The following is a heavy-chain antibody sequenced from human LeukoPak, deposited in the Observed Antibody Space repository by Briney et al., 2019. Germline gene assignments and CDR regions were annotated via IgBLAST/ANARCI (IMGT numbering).Heavy chain of an antibody. V-gene: IGHV3-30*04. CDR1: GFAFSSYA. CDR2: ISYDGSNK. CDR3: ARDRGGSGSYDY. D-gene: IGHD1-26*01. Sequence: GGSLRLSCAASGFAFSSYAMHWVRQAPGKGLEWVAVISYDGSNKYYADSVKGRFTISRDNSKNTLYLQMNSLRAEDTAVYYCARDRGGSGSYDYWGQGTLVTVSS. J-gene: IGHJ4*02.